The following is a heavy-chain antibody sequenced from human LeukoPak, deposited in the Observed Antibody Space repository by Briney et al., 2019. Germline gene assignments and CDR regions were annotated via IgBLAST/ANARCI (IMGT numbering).Heavy chain of an antibody. CDR1: GGSISSYY. J-gene: IGHJ4*02. CDR3: ARWPGRCSYGYYFDY. Sequence: SETLSLTCTVSGGSISSYYWSCVRQPPGKGLEWIGYFYYSVSTNYNPSLKSRVTISVDTSKNQFSLKLSSVTAADTAVYYCARWPGRCSYGYYFDYWGQGTLVTVSS. V-gene: IGHV4-59*01. D-gene: IGHD5-18*01. CDR2: FYYSVST.